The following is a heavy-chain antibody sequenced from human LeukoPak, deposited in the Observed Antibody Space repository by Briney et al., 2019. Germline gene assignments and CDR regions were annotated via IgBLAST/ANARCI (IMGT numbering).Heavy chain of an antibody. D-gene: IGHD3-22*01. CDR1: GFIFSSYG. J-gene: IGHJ4*02. CDR3: AKVGYYDSSGPFDY. Sequence: GRSLRLSCAASGFIFSSYGMHWVRQAPGKGLEWVAVISYDGSNKYYADSVKGRFTISRDNSKNTLYLQMNSLRAEDTAVYYCAKVGYYDSSGPFDYWGQGTLVTVSS. V-gene: IGHV3-30*18. CDR2: ISYDGSNK.